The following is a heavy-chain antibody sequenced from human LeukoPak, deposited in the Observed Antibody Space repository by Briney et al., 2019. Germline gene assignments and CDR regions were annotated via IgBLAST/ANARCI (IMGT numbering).Heavy chain of an antibody. J-gene: IGHJ6*02. Sequence: PGGSLRLSCAASGFTFSSYWMHWVRQAPGKGLVWVSRINSDGSSTSYADSVKGRFTISRDNAKDTLYLQMNSLRAEDTAVYYCARDSGHYYGMDVWGQGTTVTVSS. CDR2: INSDGSST. CDR1: GFTFSSYW. V-gene: IGHV3-74*01. CDR3: ARDSGHYYGMDV.